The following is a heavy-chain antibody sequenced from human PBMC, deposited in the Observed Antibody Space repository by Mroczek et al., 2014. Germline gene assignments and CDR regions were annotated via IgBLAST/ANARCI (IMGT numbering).Heavy chain of an antibody. CDR2: LVVVVLP. CDR1: GYTFSDYY. Sequence: VQLLESGGGLVKPGGSLRLSCADSGYTFSDYYMTWIRQAPGKGWSGLHTLVVVVLPNLRRLCEGPFTISRDNAKNSLYLQMNSLRAEDTAVYYCARDRGITGGQLDPVGQGTLVTVSS. V-gene: IGHV3-11*01. CDR3: ARDRGITGGQLDP. J-gene: IGHJ5*02. D-gene: IGHD1-14*01.